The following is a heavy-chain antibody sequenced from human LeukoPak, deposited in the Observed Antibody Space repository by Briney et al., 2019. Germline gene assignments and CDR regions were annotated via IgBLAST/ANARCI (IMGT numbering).Heavy chain of an antibody. CDR2: ISYDTNIK. CDR3: AKVITYDSSGYYRHPDY. Sequence: PGGSLRLSCAASGFTFRGYGMHWVRQAPGKGLEWVAVISYDTNIKSYADSVKGRFTISRDNSKNTLYLQMNSLRAEDTAVYYCAKVITYDSSGYYRHPDYWGQGTLVTVSS. D-gene: IGHD3-22*01. CDR1: GFTFRGYG. J-gene: IGHJ4*02. V-gene: IGHV3-30*18.